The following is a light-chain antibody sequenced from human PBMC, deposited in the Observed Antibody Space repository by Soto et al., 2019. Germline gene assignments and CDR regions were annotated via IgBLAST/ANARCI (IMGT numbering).Light chain of an antibody. V-gene: IGLV3-25*03. CDR2: KDT. CDR3: QTADSSGTYV. CDR1: ALPKQY. Sequence: SYELTQPPSVSVSPGQTVRITCSGDALPKQYAYWYQQKPGQAPVLLIYKDTERPSGIPERFSGSISGTTVALTISGVQAEDEADYYCQTADSSGTYVFGPGTKLTVL. J-gene: IGLJ1*01.